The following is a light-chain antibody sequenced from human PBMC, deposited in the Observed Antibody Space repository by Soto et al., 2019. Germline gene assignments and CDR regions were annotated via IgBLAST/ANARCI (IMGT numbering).Light chain of an antibody. CDR3: QQYNTHPWT. Sequence: DIQMTQSPSTLSASVGDRVTITCRASQSLSSWLAWYQQKPGKAPKLLISKASSLESGVPSRFSGSGSGTEFTLTISSLQPDDFATYYCQQYNTHPWTFGQGTKVEIK. CDR2: KAS. V-gene: IGKV1-5*03. J-gene: IGKJ1*01. CDR1: QSLSSW.